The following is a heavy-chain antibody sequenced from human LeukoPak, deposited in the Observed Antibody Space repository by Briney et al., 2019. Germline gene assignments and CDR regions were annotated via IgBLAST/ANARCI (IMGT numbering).Heavy chain of an antibody. CDR2: INHSGST. Sequence: SETLSLTCAVYGGSFSGYYWSWTRQPPGKGLEWIGEINHSGSTDYNPSLKSRVTISVDTSKNQFSLKLSSVTAADTAVYYCARGKGTRIAAAGSRNYYYYMDVWGKGTTVTVSS. CDR3: ARGKGTRIAAAGSRNYYYYMDV. CDR1: GGSFSGYY. D-gene: IGHD6-13*01. J-gene: IGHJ6*03. V-gene: IGHV4-34*01.